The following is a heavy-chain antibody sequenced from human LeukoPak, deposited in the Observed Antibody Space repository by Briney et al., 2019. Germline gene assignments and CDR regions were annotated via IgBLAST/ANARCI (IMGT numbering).Heavy chain of an antibody. J-gene: IGHJ4*02. CDR2: IKQDGSEK. CDR3: ARDKDSWDYGDFYDN. Sequence: PGGSLRLSCAASGFAFSSYWMSWVRQAPGKGLEWVANIKQDGSEKYYVDSVKGRFTISRDNAKNSPCLQMNSLRAEDTAVYYCARDKDSWDYGDFYDNWGQGTLVTVSS. V-gene: IGHV3-7*01. D-gene: IGHD4-17*01. CDR1: GFAFSSYW.